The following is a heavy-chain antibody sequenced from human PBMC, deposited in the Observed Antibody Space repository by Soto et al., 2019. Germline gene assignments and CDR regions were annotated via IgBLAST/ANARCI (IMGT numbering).Heavy chain of an antibody. J-gene: IGHJ4*02. V-gene: IGHV1-69*01. Sequence: QVQLVQSGTEVQKPGSSVKLSCKTSGGTFTNYDISWVRQAPGQGLEWMGGIIPLFGSPHYSPKFEGRVTITADEVSTTAHLELSSLRFDDTAVYFCAGTLAFCGGNCYLPNFDTWGQGTLVIVSS. CDR1: GGTFTNYD. CDR2: IIPLFGSP. CDR3: AGTLAFCGGNCYLPNFDT. D-gene: IGHD2-21*01.